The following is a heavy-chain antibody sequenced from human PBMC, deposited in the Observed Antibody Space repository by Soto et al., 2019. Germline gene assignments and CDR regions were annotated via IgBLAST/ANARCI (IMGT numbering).Heavy chain of an antibody. D-gene: IGHD2-15*01. CDR3: ARKGYCSGGSCYSNYYYGMDV. J-gene: IGHJ6*02. CDR2: IWYDGSNK. Sequence: ESGGGVVQPGRSLRLSCAASGFTFSSYGMHWVRQAPGKGLEWVAVIWYDGSNKYYADSVKGRFTISRDNSKNTLYLQMNSLRAEDTAVYYCARKGYCSGGSCYSNYYYGMDVWGQGTTVTVSS. V-gene: IGHV3-33*01. CDR1: GFTFSSYG.